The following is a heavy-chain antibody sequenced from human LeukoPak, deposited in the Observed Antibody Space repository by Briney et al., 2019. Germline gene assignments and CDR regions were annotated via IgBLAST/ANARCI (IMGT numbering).Heavy chain of an antibody. Sequence: GRSLRLSCAASGFTFSSYAMHWVRQAPGKGLEWVAVISYDGSNKYYADSVKGRFTISRDNSKNTLYLQMNSLRAEDTAVYYCARDQSGYDYGMDVWGKGTTVTVSP. V-gene: IGHV3-30*04. CDR1: GFTFSSYA. D-gene: IGHD3-10*01. CDR3: ARDQSGYDYGMDV. J-gene: IGHJ6*04. CDR2: ISYDGSNK.